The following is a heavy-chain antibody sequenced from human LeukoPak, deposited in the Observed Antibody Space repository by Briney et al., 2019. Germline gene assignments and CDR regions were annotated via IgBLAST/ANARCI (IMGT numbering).Heavy chain of an antibody. J-gene: IGHJ5*02. D-gene: IGHD1-14*01. CDR2: ISAYNGNT. CDR3: ARNPDNLKYADINLVGP. CDR1: GYAFTSYG. V-gene: IGHV1-18*01. Sequence: ASVKVSCKASGYAFTSYGISWVRQAPGQGLEWMGWISAYNGNTNYAQKLQGRVTMTTDTSTSTAYMELRSLRSDDTAVYYCARNPDNLKYADINLVGPWGQGTLVTVSS.